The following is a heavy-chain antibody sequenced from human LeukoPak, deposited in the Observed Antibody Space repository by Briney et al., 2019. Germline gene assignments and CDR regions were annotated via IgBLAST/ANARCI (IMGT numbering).Heavy chain of an antibody. CDR1: GGSISSSNYY. D-gene: IGHD3-10*01. Sequence: SETLSLTCTVSGGSISSSNYYWGWIRQPPGKGLEWIGSIYYSGSTYYNPSLKSRVTISLDTSKNQFSLKLTSVSAADTAVYYCARDDRLLWFGAAPKYAFDIWGQGTMVTVSS. CDR3: ARDDRLLWFGAAPKYAFDI. J-gene: IGHJ3*02. V-gene: IGHV4-39*07. CDR2: IYYSGST.